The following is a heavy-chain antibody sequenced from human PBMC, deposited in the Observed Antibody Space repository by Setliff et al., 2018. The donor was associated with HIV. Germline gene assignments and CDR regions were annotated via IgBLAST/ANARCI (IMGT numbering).Heavy chain of an antibody. J-gene: IGHJ4*02. V-gene: IGHV1-2*06. CDR3: AREPSGDFWSGYSSRGLDY. Sequence: ASVMVSCKASGFIFTDYHIHWVRQAPGQGPEWMGRFNPNSGVTNSPQKFQGRVTMTRDTSINTAYMELTRLTSDDTALYYCAREPSGDFWSGYSSRGLDYWGRGTLVTVSS. CDR1: GFIFTDYH. CDR2: FNPNSGVT. D-gene: IGHD3-3*01.